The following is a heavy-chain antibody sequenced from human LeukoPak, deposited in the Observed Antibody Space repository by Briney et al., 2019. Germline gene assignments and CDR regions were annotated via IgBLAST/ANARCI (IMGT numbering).Heavy chain of an antibody. D-gene: IGHD4-17*01. Sequence: GGSLRLSCAASGFTFSSFGMHWVRQAPGKGLEWVSGISWNSGSIAYGDSLKGRFTISRDNAKNSLYLQMNSLRAEDTALYYCAKVPAHGDYVGGPNWYFDLWGRGTLVTVSS. CDR3: AKVPAHGDYVGGPNWYFDL. V-gene: IGHV3-9*01. CDR1: GFTFSSFG. J-gene: IGHJ2*01. CDR2: ISWNSGSI.